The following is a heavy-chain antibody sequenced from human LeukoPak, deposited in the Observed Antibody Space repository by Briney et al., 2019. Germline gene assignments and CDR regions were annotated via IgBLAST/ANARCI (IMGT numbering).Heavy chain of an antibody. CDR3: AGLYYYGSGSSFYY. Sequence: SETLSLTCTVSGGSISSYYWSWIRQPAGKGLEWIGRIYTSGSTNYSPSLKSRVTMSVDTSKNQFSLKLSSVTAADTAVYYCAGLYYYGSGSSFYYWGQGTLVTVSS. D-gene: IGHD3-10*01. J-gene: IGHJ4*02. CDR1: GGSISSYY. V-gene: IGHV4-4*07. CDR2: IYTSGST.